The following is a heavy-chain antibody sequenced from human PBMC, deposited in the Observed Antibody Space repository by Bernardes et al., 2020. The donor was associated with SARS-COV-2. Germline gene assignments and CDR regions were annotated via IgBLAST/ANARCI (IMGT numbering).Heavy chain of an antibody. CDR1: GGTFSTHG. J-gene: IGHJ4*02. CDR3: ATGPTSTGVFGS. V-gene: IGHV1-69*13. Sequence: SVKVSCKASGGTFSTHGINWVRQARGLGLEWMGRIIPIFGTPIYAPEFQGRVTITADESTNTAYMELSSLLSEDTAMYYCATGPTSTGVFGSWGQGTPVTVCS. CDR2: IIPIFGTP. D-gene: IGHD2-2*01.